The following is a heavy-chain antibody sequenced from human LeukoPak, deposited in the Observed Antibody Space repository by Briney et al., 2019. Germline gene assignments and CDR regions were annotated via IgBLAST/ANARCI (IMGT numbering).Heavy chain of an antibody. Sequence: PGGPLRLSCAASGFTFSSYWMHWVRQAPGKGLVWVSRINSDGSSTSYADSVKGRFTISRDNAKNTLYLQMNSLRAEDTAVYYCAREGSPQPFDYWGQGTLVTVSS. J-gene: IGHJ4*02. CDR2: INSDGSST. CDR3: AREGSPQPFDY. D-gene: IGHD2-2*01. CDR1: GFTFSSYW. V-gene: IGHV3-74*01.